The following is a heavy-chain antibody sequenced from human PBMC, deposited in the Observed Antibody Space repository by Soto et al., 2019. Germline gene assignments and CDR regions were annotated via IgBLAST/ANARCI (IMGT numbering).Heavy chain of an antibody. J-gene: IGHJ4*02. CDR3: ERDLTGLLFYGSGSYCNDY. CDR2: ISAYNGNT. D-gene: IGHD3-10*01. V-gene: IGHV1-18*01. CDR1: GYTFTSYG. Sequence: QVQLVQSGAEVKKPGAAVKVSCKASGYTFTSYGISWVRQAPGQGLEWMGWISAYNGNTNYAQKLQGRVTMTTDTSTSTAYMELRSLRSDDTAVYYCERDLTGLLFYGSGSYCNDYWGQGTMVTVSS.